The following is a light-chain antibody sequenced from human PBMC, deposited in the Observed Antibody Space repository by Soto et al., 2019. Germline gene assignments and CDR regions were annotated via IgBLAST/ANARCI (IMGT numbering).Light chain of an antibody. V-gene: IGKV3-11*01. J-gene: IGKJ4*01. CDR3: QQRSNWL. CDR2: DAS. Sequence: EIVLTRSPATLSLSPGERATLSCRASQSVSSYLAWYQHKPGQAPRLLIYDASNRATGIPARFSGSGSGTDFTLTISSLEPEDFAVYYCQQRSNWLFGGGTKVEIK. CDR1: QSVSSY.